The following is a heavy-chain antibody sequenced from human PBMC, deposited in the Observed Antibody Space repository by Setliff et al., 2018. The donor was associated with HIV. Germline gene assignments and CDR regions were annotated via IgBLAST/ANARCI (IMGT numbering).Heavy chain of an antibody. D-gene: IGHD4-17*01. Sequence: ASVKVSCKTSGDTFNSYTINWGRQAPGQGLEWMGIINPGGGNTRYAQRFQGRVSMTRDTSTSTVYMELSSLRSEDTAVYYCARGQASNDYGVSFWGQGTMVTVSS. CDR3: ARGQASNDYGVSF. J-gene: IGHJ3*01. CDR2: INPGGGNT. V-gene: IGHV1-46*02. CDR1: GDTFNSYT.